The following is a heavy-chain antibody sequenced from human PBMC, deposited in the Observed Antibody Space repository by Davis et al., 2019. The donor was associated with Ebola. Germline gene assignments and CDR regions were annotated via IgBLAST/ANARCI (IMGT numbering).Heavy chain of an antibody. J-gene: IGHJ4*02. CDR3: AKVVFTRYYYFDS. V-gene: IGHV3-23*01. Sequence: PGGSLRLSCTASGFTFSSYAMSWIRQAPGKGLEWVSVISFTGDTTNYADSVKGHFTVSRDNSKNTVYLQMNDLRVEDTAIYYCAKVVFTRYYYFDSWGQGTLVTVSS. CDR1: GFTFSSYA. CDR2: ISFTGDTT. D-gene: IGHD3-9*01.